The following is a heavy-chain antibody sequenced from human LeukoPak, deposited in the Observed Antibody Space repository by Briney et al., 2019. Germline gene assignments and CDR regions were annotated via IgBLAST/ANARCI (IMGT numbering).Heavy chain of an antibody. V-gene: IGHV4-31*03. CDR1: GGSISSGGYY. CDR2: IYYSGST. Sequence: SQTLSLTGTVSGGSISSGGYYWSWIRQYPGKGLEWIGYIYYSGSTYYNPSLKSRVTISVDTSKNQFSLKLSSVTAADTAVYYCASHCSGGSCFPEPAGFQHWGQGTLVTVSS. D-gene: IGHD2-15*01. CDR3: ASHCSGGSCFPEPAGFQH. J-gene: IGHJ1*01.